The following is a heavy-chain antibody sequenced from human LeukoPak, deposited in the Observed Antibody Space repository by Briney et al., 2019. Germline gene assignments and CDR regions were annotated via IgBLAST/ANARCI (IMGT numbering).Heavy chain of an antibody. V-gene: IGHV4-34*01. J-gene: IGHJ6*03. CDR3: ARGVLYYYDSSGYYYRAYYYYMDV. CDR1: GGSFSGYY. Sequence: SETLSLTCAVHGGSFSGYYWSWIRQPPGKGLEWIGEINHSGSTDYNPSLKSRVTISVDTSKNQFSLKLSSVTAADTAVYYCARGVLYYYDSSGYYYRAYYYYMDVWGKGTTVTVSS. CDR2: INHSGST. D-gene: IGHD3-22*01.